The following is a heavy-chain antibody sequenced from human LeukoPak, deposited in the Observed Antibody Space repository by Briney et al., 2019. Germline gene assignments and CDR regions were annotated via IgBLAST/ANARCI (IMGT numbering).Heavy chain of an antibody. D-gene: IGHD1-26*01. Sequence: SQTLSLTCTVSGGSISSGDYYWSWIRQPPGKGLEWIGEINHSGSTNYDPSLKSRVTISVDTSKNQFSLKLSSVTAADTTVYYCAREGGGYWGQGTLVTVSS. V-gene: IGHV4-30-4*08. CDR1: GGSISSGDYY. CDR3: AREGGGY. J-gene: IGHJ4*02. CDR2: INHSGST.